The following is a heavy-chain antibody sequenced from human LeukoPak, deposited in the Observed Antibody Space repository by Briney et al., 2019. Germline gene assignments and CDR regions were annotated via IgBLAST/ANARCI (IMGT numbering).Heavy chain of an antibody. D-gene: IGHD6-6*01. CDR2: IYTSGST. CDR1: GFTFDDYA. CDR3: ARSYSSSSAVDY. Sequence: PGGSLRLSCAASGFTFDDYAMHWIRQPAGKGLEWIGRIYTSGSTNYNPSLKSRVTMSVDTSKNQFSLKLSSVTAADTAVYYCARSYSSSSAVDYWGQGTLVTVSS. V-gene: IGHV4-4*07. J-gene: IGHJ4*02.